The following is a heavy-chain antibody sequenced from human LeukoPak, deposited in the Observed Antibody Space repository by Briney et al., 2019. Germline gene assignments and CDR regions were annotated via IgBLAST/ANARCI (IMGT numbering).Heavy chain of an antibody. Sequence: PSETLSLTCTVSGGSISSGGYYWSWIRQPPGKGLEWIGYIYHSGSTYYNPSLKSRVTISVDRSKNQFSLKLSSVTAADTAVYYCARDQGRVRHGLDYWGQGTLVTVSS. V-gene: IGHV4-30-2*01. CDR1: GGSISSGGYY. J-gene: IGHJ4*02. D-gene: IGHD2-2*01. CDR2: IYHSGST. CDR3: ARDQGRVRHGLDY.